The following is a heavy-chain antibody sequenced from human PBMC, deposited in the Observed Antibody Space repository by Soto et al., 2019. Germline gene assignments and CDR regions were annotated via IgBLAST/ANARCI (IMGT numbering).Heavy chain of an antibody. V-gene: IGHV3-23*01. CDR2: ITSSSGRT. CDR3: AKVAKSGMPNEYFEC. D-gene: IGHD1-1*01. Sequence: LRLSCDTSGFTFGNYGMGWVRQAPGKGLYWVSGITSSSGRTYYADSVRGRFTISRDNSKNTLYLQMDTLRADGTAVYYCAKVAKSGMPNEYFECWGQGSRVSVSS. CDR1: GFTFGNYG. J-gene: IGHJ4*02.